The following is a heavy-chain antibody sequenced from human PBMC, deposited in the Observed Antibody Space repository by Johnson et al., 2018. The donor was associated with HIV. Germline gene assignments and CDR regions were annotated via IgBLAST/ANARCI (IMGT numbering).Heavy chain of an antibody. Sequence: QVQLVESGGGVVQPGGSLRLSCAASGFTLRRCAMEWVRQAPGKGLEWVAVISYDGINKYYADSVKGRFTISRDNTKNSLYLQMNSLRAEDTAVYYCARDRGGYYYDSSGLDAFDIWGQGTMVTVSS. CDR3: ARDRGGYYYDSSGLDAFDI. CDR1: GFTLRRCA. J-gene: IGHJ3*02. D-gene: IGHD3-22*01. V-gene: IGHV3-33*05. CDR2: ISYDGINK.